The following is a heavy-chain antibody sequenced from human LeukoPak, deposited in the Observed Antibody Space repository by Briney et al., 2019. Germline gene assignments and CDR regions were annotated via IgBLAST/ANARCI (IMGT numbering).Heavy chain of an antibody. Sequence: ASVKVSCKASGYTFTIYDINWVRQAAGQGLEWMGWMNPDSGNTDFAQKFQGRVPMTRNTSISTAYMELSSLTSEDTAVYYCAVHLPGDYLDPWGQGTLVTVSS. CDR2: MNPDSGNT. CDR3: AVHLPGDYLDP. V-gene: IGHV1-8*01. CDR1: GYTFTIYD. D-gene: IGHD4-17*01. J-gene: IGHJ5*02.